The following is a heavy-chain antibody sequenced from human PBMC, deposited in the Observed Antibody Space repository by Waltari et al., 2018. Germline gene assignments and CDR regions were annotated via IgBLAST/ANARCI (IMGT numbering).Heavy chain of an antibody. CDR2: INIGKGNT. CDR3: ARDNAVTEGYYYSGLDV. V-gene: IGHV1-3*04. CDR1: GYTFTSYA. Sequence: QVQLVQSGAEVKKPGASVKVSCKASGYTFTSYAMHWVRQAPGQRLEYMGWINIGKGNTKYSQKFQGRVTITRDTSATTAYMELSSLRSEDTAVYYCARDNAVTEGYYYSGLDVWGQGTTVTVSS. D-gene: IGHD2-21*02. J-gene: IGHJ6*02.